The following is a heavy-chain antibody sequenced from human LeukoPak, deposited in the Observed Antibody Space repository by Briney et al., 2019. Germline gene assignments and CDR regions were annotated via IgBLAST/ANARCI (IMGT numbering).Heavy chain of an antibody. CDR3: ARVREWKEISGAIPVYFDY. CDR2: NKPKSGAT. J-gene: IGHJ4*02. CDR1: GYTFTVHY. Sequence: ASVKVSCKASGYTFTVHYMNWVRQAPAQGLEWMGWNKPKSGATTYAQKFQGRVTMTRDTSINTAYFELSSLTSDDTAIYYCARVREWKEISGAIPVYFDYWGQGTLVTVSS. V-gene: IGHV1-2*02. D-gene: IGHD3-3*01.